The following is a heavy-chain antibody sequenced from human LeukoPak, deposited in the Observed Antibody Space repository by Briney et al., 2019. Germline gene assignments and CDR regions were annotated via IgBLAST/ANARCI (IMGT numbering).Heavy chain of an antibody. V-gene: IGHV3-7*01. CDR1: GFTFSSYW. D-gene: IGHD3-10*01. Sequence: GGSLRLSCAASGFTFSSYWMSWVRQGPGKGLEWVANIKQDGSEKYYVDSVKGRFTISRDNAKNSLYLQMNSLRAEDTAVYYCARVSSKATVRGLITKKNYYYYYMDVWGKGTTVTISS. J-gene: IGHJ6*03. CDR2: IKQDGSEK. CDR3: ARVSSKATVRGLITKKNYYYYYMDV.